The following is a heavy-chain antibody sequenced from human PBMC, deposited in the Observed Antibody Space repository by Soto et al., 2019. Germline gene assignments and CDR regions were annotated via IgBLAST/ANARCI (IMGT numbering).Heavy chain of an antibody. CDR1: GDSVSSNSAA. CDR3: ARDLYGSGSYYFYYYYGMDV. D-gene: IGHD3-10*01. Sequence: SQTRSLTCAISGDSVSSNSAAWNWIRQSPSRGLEWLGRTYYRSKWYNDYAVSVKSRITINPDTSKNQFSLQLNSVTPEDTAVHYCARDLYGSGSYYFYYYYGMDVWGQGTTVTVSS. V-gene: IGHV6-1*01. CDR2: TYYRSKWYN. J-gene: IGHJ6*02.